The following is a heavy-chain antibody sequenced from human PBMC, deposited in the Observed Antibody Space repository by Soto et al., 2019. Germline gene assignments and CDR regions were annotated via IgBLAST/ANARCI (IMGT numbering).Heavy chain of an antibody. V-gene: IGHV3-23*01. J-gene: IGHJ4*02. CDR1: GFIFDNYA. CDR2: ISGGGSAT. CDR3: AKIKQGYFDY. Sequence: GGSLRLSCAASGFIFDNYAMSWVRQAPGKGLEWISTISGGGSATFYADSVKGRFTISGDSSKSTMYLQMHSLRAEDTAIYYCAKIKQGYFDYWGQGTQVTVS.